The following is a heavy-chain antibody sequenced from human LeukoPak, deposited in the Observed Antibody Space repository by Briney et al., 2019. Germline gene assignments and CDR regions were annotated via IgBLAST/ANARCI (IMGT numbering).Heavy chain of an antibody. CDR1: GGTFSSYA. Sequence: ASVKVSCKASGGTFSSYAISWVRQAPGRGLEWMGGIIPIFGTANYAQKFQGRVTITADESTSTAYMELSSLRSEDTAVYYCARGYYDSSGYYYLRFDYWGQGTLVTVSS. D-gene: IGHD3-22*01. CDR3: ARGYYDSSGYYYLRFDY. CDR2: IIPIFGTA. V-gene: IGHV1-69*13. J-gene: IGHJ4*02.